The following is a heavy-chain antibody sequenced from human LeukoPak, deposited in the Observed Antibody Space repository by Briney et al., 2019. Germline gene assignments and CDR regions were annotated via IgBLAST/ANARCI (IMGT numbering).Heavy chain of an antibody. CDR3: ARAVGPFDAFDI. Sequence: PGGSLRLSCAASGFTFDDYAMHWVRQAPGKGLEWVSGISWNSGSIGYADSVKGRFTISRDNAKNSLYLQMNSLRAEDTAVYYCARAVGPFDAFDIWGQGTMVTVSS. V-gene: IGHV3-9*01. J-gene: IGHJ3*02. CDR2: ISWNSGSI. CDR1: GFTFDDYA.